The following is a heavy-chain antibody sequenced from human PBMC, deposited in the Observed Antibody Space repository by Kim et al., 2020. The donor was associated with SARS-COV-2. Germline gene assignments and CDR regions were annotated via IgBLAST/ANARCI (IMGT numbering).Heavy chain of an antibody. CDR2: INPNSGGT. V-gene: IGHV1-2*06. CDR1: GYTFTGYY. CDR3: ARMTTLGDAGDYYGMDV. D-gene: IGHD3-16*01. J-gene: IGHJ6*02. Sequence: ASVKVSCKASGYTFTGYYMHWVRQAPGQGLEWMGRINPNSGGTNYAQKFQGRVTMTRDTSISTAYMELSRLRSDDTAVYYCARMTTLGDAGDYYGMDVWGQGTTVTVSS.